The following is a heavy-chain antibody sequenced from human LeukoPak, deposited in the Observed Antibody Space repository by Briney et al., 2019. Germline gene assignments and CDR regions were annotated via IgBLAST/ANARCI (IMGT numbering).Heavy chain of an antibody. CDR2: IIPIFGTA. CDR3: ARDGYYDSRPVPFDY. Sequence: ASVKVSCKASGGTFSSYAISWVRQAPGQGLEWMGGIIPIFGTANYAQKFQGRVTITADKSTSTAYMELSSLRSEDTAVYYCARDGYYDSRPVPFDYWGQGTLVTVSS. V-gene: IGHV1-69*06. D-gene: IGHD3-22*01. J-gene: IGHJ4*02. CDR1: GGTFSSYA.